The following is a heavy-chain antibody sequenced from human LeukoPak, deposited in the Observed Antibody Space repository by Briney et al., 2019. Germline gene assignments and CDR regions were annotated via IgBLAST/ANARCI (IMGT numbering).Heavy chain of an antibody. Sequence: GGSLRLSCAASGFTFSSYAMSWVRQAPGKGLEWVSAISGSGGRTYYADSVKGRFTISRDNSKNTLYLQMNNLRAEDTAVYYCAKDPAYCGGDCPAPYYFDYWGQGTLVTVSS. CDR3: AKDPAYCGGDCPAPYYFDY. J-gene: IGHJ4*02. D-gene: IGHD2-21*02. CDR2: ISGSGGRT. CDR1: GFTFSSYA. V-gene: IGHV3-23*01.